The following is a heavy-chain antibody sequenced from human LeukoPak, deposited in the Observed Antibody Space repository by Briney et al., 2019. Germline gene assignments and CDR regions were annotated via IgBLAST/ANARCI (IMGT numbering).Heavy chain of an antibody. D-gene: IGHD3-22*01. Sequence: PGGSLRLSCAASGFTFSSYSMNWVRQAPGKGLVWVSRINSDGSSTSYADSVKGRFTISRDNAKNTLYLQMNSLRAEDTAVYYCAPDYYDSSGTQAILDYWGQGTLVTVSS. V-gene: IGHV3-74*01. CDR3: APDYYDSSGTQAILDY. CDR2: INSDGSST. J-gene: IGHJ4*02. CDR1: GFTFSSYS.